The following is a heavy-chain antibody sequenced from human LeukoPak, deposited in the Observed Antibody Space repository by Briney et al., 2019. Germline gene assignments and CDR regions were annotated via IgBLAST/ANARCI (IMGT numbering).Heavy chain of an antibody. D-gene: IGHD3-3*01. CDR3: AKTYYDFWSGYSTGLFDY. CDR1: GFTFSSYG. J-gene: IGHJ4*02. V-gene: IGHV3-30*02. Sequence: GGSLRLSCAASGFTFSSYGMHWVRQAPGKGLEWVAFIRYDGSNKYYADSVKGRFTISRDNSKNTLYLQMNSLRAEDTAVYYCAKTYYDFWSGYSTGLFDYWGQGTLVTVSS. CDR2: IRYDGSNK.